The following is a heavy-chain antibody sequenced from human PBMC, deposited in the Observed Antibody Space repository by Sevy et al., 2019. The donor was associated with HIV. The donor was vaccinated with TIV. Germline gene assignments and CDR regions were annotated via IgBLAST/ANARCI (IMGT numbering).Heavy chain of an antibody. CDR1: GFIVNSNY. V-gene: IGHV3-53*01. Sequence: GGSLRLSCAASGFIVNSNYMCWVRQAPGMGLEWVSVTYSGGRTYTADSVKGRFTISRDNSKNTLYLQMNSLRAEDTAVYYCARVLGRDSGYGMDVWGQRTTVTVSS. J-gene: IGHJ6*02. CDR3: ARVLGRDSGYGMDV. CDR2: TYSGGRT. D-gene: IGHD2-21*02.